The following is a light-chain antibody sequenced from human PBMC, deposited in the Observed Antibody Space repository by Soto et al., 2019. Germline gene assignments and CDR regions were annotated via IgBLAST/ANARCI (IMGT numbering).Light chain of an antibody. V-gene: IGLV2-23*01. CDR2: EGS. J-gene: IGLJ1*01. Sequence: QSLLTQPASVSGSPGQSITISCTGTSSDVGSYNLVSWYQQHPGKAPKLMIYEGSKRPSGVSNRFSGSKSGNTASLTISGLQAEDEADYYCCSYAGSRYVFGTGTKVTV. CDR1: SSDVGSYNL. CDR3: CSYAGSRYV.